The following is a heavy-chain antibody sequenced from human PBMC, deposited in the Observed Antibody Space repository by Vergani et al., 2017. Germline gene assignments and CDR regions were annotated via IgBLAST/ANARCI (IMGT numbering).Heavy chain of an antibody. V-gene: IGHV4-59*01. Sequence: QVQLQESGPGLVKPSETLSLTCTVSGGSISNYYWSWIRQPPGKGLEWIGYIYYIGSTSYNPSLKSRVTMSVDTSKNQFSLKLSSVTAAETAIYYCARDGGERPYHYYMDVWGKGTTVTVSS. CDR2: IYYIGST. CDR1: GGSISNYY. D-gene: IGHD1-1*01. J-gene: IGHJ6*03. CDR3: ARDGGERPYHYYMDV.